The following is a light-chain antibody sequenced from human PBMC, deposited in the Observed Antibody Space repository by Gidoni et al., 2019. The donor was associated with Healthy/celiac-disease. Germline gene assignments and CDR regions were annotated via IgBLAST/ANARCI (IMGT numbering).Light chain of an antibody. CDR2: GAS. J-gene: IGKJ1*01. Sequence: EIEMTQSPATLSVSPGERATLSCRASQSVSSNLAWYQQKPGQAPRLLIYGASTRATGIPVRFSGSGSGTEFTLTISSLQSEDFAVYYCQQYSNWPRTFGQGTKVEIK. V-gene: IGKV3-15*01. CDR3: QQYSNWPRT. CDR1: QSVSSN.